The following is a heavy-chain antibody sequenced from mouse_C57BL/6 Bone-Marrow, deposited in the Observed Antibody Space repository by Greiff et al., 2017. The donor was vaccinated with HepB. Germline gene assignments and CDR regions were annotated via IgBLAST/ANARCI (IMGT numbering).Heavy chain of an antibody. J-gene: IGHJ2*01. CDR1: GFSLTSYG. Sequence: VKLMESGPGLVQPSQSLSITCTVSGFSLTSYGVHWVRQSPGKGLEWLGVIWSGGSTDYNAAFISRLSISKDNSKSQVFFKMNSLQADDTAIYYCARTAQARGGYFDYWGQGTTLTVSS. D-gene: IGHD3-2*02. CDR3: ARTAQARGGYFDY. V-gene: IGHV2-2*01. CDR2: IWSGGST.